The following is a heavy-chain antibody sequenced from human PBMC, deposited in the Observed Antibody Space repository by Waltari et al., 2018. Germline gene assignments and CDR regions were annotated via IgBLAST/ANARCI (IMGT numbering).Heavy chain of an antibody. Sequence: QVQLQESGPGLAKASQTLSLTCDVSGGSISTLNFYWSWIRQPAGKGLEWIGRIYRSGVTDYNPSLRGRATMFLDMSKNHFSLTVDSLIAADTAVYYCAVSPDTATSRAAFHFWGPGTTVSVSS. D-gene: IGHD5-18*01. CDR1: GGSISTLNFY. J-gene: IGHJ6*02. CDR2: IYRSGVT. CDR3: AVSPDTATSRAAFHF. V-gene: IGHV4-61*02.